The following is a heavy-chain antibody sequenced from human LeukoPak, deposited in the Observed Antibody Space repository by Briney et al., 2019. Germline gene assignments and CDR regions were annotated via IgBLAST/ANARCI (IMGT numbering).Heavy chain of an antibody. J-gene: IGHJ4*02. CDR1: GFTFDNYA. CDR2: ISCNSGYI. Sequence: GGSLRLSCAASGFTFDNYAMHWVRQAPGKGLEWLSIISCNSGYIGYADSVKGRFTISKDNAKKSLDLQMNSLRAEDTAFYYCAKVRGTYSSGYFFDYWGQGTLVTVSS. D-gene: IGHD6-19*01. CDR3: AKVRGTYSSGYFFDY. V-gene: IGHV3-9*01.